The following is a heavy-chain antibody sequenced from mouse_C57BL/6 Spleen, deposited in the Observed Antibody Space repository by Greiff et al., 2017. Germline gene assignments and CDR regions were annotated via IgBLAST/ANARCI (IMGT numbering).Heavy chain of an antibody. Sequence: EVMLVESGGGLVKPGGSLKLSCAASGFTFSSHAMSWVRQTTEKRLEWVATISDGGSYTYYTDNVKGRFTISRNKAKNNLYLQMSHLKAEDTAMYNCARDQGDYWGQGTSVTVAS. J-gene: IGHJ4*01. CDR3: ARDQGDY. V-gene: IGHV5-4*01. CDR2: ISDGGSYT. CDR1: GFTFSSHA. D-gene: IGHD3-2*02.